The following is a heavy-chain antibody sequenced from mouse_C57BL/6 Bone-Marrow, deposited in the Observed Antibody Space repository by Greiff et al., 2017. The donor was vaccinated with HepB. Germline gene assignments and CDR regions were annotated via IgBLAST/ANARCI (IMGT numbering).Heavy chain of an antibody. D-gene: IGHD2-4*01. V-gene: IGHV2-9-1*01. Sequence: VKLQESGPGLVAPSQSLSITCTVSGFSLTSSAISWVRQPPGKGLEWLGVIWTGGGTNYYSALNYRLSISKDNSKSQVVLKMNSLQTDDTARYYGARKGRVYYDYDVDYWGQGTTLTVSS. CDR2: IWTGGGT. J-gene: IGHJ2*01. CDR1: GFSLTSSA. CDR3: ARKGRVYYDYDVDY.